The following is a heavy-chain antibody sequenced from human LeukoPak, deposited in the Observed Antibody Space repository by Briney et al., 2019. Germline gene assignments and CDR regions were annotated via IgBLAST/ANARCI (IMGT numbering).Heavy chain of an antibody. CDR1: GYTFTSFD. Sequence: ASVKVSCKTSGYTFTSFDINWVRHTTGHGPEWMGWVNCDNENTGYARKFQGRVAITRDTSTSTVYLELNNLSSDDTAMYYCTRGPFLNGNAYNWFDPWGQGTLVTVSS. V-gene: IGHV1-8*03. D-gene: IGHD1-20*01. CDR2: VNCDNENT. J-gene: IGHJ5*02. CDR3: TRGPFLNGNAYNWFDP.